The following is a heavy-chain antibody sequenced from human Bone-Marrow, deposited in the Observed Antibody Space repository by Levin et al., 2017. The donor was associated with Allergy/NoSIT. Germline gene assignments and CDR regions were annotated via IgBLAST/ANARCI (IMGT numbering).Heavy chain of an antibody. Sequence: APGFIFTNAWLNWVRQAPGTGLEWVGRIKSIAGGGTTDYAASVKGRFTISRDDSKHTIYLQMNSLKTEDTALYYCTTGGGVGVVDYWGQGTLVTVSS. D-gene: IGHD1-26*01. CDR1: GFIFTNAW. CDR2: IKSIAGGGTT. J-gene: IGHJ4*02. V-gene: IGHV3-15*07. CDR3: TTGGGVGVVDY.